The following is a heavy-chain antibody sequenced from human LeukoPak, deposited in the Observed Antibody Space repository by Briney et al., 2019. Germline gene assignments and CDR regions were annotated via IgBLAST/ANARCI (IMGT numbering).Heavy chain of an antibody. J-gene: IGHJ6*02. D-gene: IGHD5-12*01. Sequence: PGGSLRLSCAASGFTFSSYAMSWVRQAPGKGLEWVSGISGSGGGTYYADSVKGRFTISRDNSKNTLYLQMNSLRAEDTAVYYCARVLGSDSGYDYYYYYGMDVWGQGTTVTVSS. CDR1: GFTFSSYA. CDR3: ARVLGSDSGYDYYYYYGMDV. V-gene: IGHV3-23*01. CDR2: ISGSGGGT.